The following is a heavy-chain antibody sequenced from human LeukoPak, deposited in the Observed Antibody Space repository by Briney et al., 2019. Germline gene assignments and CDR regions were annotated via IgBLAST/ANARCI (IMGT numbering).Heavy chain of an antibody. Sequence: GGSLRLSCEASGFTFSNAWMSWVRQAPVKGLEWVGRIKSKTDGGTTDYAAPVKGRFTISRDDSKNTLYLQMNSLKTEDTAVYYCITTTFNVAFDIWGQGTMVTVSS. V-gene: IGHV3-15*01. CDR1: GFTFSNAW. CDR3: ITTTFNVAFDI. D-gene: IGHD2/OR15-2a*01. CDR2: IKSKTDGGTT. J-gene: IGHJ3*02.